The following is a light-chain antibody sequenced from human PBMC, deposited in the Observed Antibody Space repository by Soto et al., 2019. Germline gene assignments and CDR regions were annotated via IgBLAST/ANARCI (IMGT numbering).Light chain of an antibody. CDR2: DVS. Sequence: QSALTQPASVSGSPGQSITISCIGTSSDVGGYNYVSWYQQYQGKAPQLMIYDVSNRPSGVSNRFSGSKSGNTASLTISGLQDEDEADYYCSSYTSSSTLLFGTGTKLTVL. J-gene: IGLJ1*01. CDR1: SSDVGGYNY. CDR3: SSYTSSSTLL. V-gene: IGLV2-14*01.